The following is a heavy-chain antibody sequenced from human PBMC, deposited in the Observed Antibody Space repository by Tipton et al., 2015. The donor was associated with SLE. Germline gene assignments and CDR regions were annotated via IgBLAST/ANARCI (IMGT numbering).Heavy chain of an antibody. V-gene: IGHV1-69*05. CDR2: IIPIFGTT. D-gene: IGHD3-3*01. Sequence: GAEVKKPGSSGKGSCKASGGTSRSHAISWVRQAPGQGLEWLGAIIPIFGTTNYAQKFRGRVTITTDETTGTAYMEVNSLISEDTAVYYCARADRHHFGVQDYWGQGTLVTVSS. CDR3: ARADRHHFGVQDY. CDR1: GGTSRSHA. J-gene: IGHJ4*02.